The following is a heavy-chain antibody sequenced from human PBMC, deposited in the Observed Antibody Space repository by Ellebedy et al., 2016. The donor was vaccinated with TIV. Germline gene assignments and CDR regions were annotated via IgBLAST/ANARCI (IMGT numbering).Heavy chain of an antibody. J-gene: IGHJ6*02. CDR3: ARGGYRLEYYGMDV. CDR2: IYHSGST. CDR1: GGSISSGGYS. V-gene: IGHV4-30-2*01. D-gene: IGHD5-18*01. Sequence: LRLXXAVSGGSISSGGYSWSWLRQPPGKGLEWIGYIYHSGSTYYNPSLKSRVTISVDRSKNQFSLKLSSVTAADTAVYYCARGGYRLEYYGMDVWGQGTTVTVSS.